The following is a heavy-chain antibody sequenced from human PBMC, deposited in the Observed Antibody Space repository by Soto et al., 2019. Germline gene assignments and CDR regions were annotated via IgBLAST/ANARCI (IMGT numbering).Heavy chain of an antibody. V-gene: IGHV3-21*01. CDR3: ARNLGAAAAIDY. CDR1: GFTFSSYS. D-gene: IGHD6-13*01. Sequence: EVQLVESGGGLVKPGGSLRLSCAASGFTFSSYSMNWVRQAPGKWLEWVSSISSSSSYIYYADSVKGRFTISRDNAKNSLYLQMNSLRAEDTAVYYCARNLGAAAAIDYWGQGTLVTVSS. J-gene: IGHJ4*02. CDR2: ISSSSSYI.